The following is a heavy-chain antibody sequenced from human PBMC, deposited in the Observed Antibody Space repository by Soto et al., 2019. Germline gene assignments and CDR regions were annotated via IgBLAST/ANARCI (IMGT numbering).Heavy chain of an antibody. Sequence: GESLKISCKGSGYSFTSYWISWVRQMPGKGLEWMGRIDPSDSYTNYSPSFQGHVTISADKSISTAYLQWSSLKASDTAMYYCARSGSSSSFYYYYGMDVWGQGTTVTVSS. D-gene: IGHD6-6*01. V-gene: IGHV5-10-1*01. CDR3: ARSGSSSSFYYYYGMDV. CDR2: IDPSDSYT. CDR1: GYSFTSYW. J-gene: IGHJ6*02.